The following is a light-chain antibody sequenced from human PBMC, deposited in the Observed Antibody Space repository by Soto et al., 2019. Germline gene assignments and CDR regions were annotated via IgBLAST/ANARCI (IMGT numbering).Light chain of an antibody. J-gene: IGKJ1*01. CDR1: QMIYTW. CDR2: EAS. V-gene: IGKV1-5*03. CDR3: QHWS. Sequence: DIQMTQSPSTLSASVGDRVTITCRASQMIYTWLAWYQQKPGKAPKLLIYEASSLDVGVPSRFSGSGSGTEFTLTISRLQPEDVATYYCQHWSFGQGTKVDIK.